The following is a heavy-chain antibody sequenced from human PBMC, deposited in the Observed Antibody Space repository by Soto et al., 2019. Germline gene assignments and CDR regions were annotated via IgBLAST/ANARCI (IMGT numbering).Heavy chain of an antibody. Sequence: PGESLKISCKGSGYIFNTYWIAWVRQMPGKGLEWMGIVYPGYSDTRYSPSFQGQVTISVDKSISTAYLQWSSLEASDTAMYYCESSYYASDGYYYDMDYWGPGTQVTVSS. CDR2: VYPGYSDT. D-gene: IGHD3-22*01. J-gene: IGHJ4*02. CDR1: GYIFNTYW. CDR3: ESSYYASDGYYYDMDY. V-gene: IGHV5-51*01.